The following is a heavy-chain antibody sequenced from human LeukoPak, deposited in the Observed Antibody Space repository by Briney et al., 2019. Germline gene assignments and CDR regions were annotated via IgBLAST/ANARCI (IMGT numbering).Heavy chain of an antibody. CDR1: GASITSYY. V-gene: IGHV4-59*08. CDR3: ARLDPNWYFEL. Sequence: PSETLSLTCTVSGASITSYYWGWIRQPPGKGLECIGYFYYSGSTNYNPSLKRRVSMSVGTSRAQFSLRLSSVTAADTAVYYCARLDPNWYFELWGRGTLVTVSS. CDR2: FYYSGST. J-gene: IGHJ2*01.